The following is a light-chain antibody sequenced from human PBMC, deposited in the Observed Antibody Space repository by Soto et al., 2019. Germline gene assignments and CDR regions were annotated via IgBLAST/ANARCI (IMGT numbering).Light chain of an antibody. CDR3: QQYANSPGT. Sequence: EIVLTQSPGTLSLSPGERATLSCRASQSVSSSYLAWYQQKPGQAPRLLIYGASSRATGLPDRFSGSGSGTDFTLTISRLEAGDFAVYYCQQYANSPGTFGQGTKVEIK. V-gene: IGKV3-20*01. CDR2: GAS. J-gene: IGKJ1*01. CDR1: QSVSSSY.